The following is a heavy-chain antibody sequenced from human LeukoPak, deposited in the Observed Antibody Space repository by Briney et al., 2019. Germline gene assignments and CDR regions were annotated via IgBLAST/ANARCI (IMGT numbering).Heavy chain of an antibody. J-gene: IGHJ4*02. CDR3: ARGRPAVGAAYYSDY. V-gene: IGHV3-21*01. CDR2: ISSSSSYI. Sequence: GGSLRLSCAASGFTFSSYSMNWVRQAPGKGLEWVSSISSSSSYIYYADSVKGRFTISRDNAKNSLYLQMNSLRAEDTAVYYCARGRPAVGAAYYSDYWGQGTLVTVSS. CDR1: GFTFSSYS. D-gene: IGHD1-26*01.